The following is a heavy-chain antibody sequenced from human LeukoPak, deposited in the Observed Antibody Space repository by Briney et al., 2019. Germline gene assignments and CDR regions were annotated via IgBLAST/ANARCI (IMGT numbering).Heavy chain of an antibody. V-gene: IGHV4-59*01. CDR1: GGSISSYY. D-gene: IGHD2-15*01. CDR2: IYYSGST. CDR3: ARDKGGGSEFDY. J-gene: IGHJ4*02. Sequence: SETLSLTCTVSGGSISSYYWSWIRQPPGRGLEWIGYIYYSGSTNYNPSLKSRVTISVDTSKNQFSLKLSSVTAADTAVYYCARDKGGGSEFDYWGQGTLVTVSS.